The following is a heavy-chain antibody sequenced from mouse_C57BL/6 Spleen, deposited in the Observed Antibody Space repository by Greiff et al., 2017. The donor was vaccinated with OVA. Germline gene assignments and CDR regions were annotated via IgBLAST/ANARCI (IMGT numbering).Heavy chain of an antibody. Sequence: QVQLQQPGAELVMPGASVKLSCKASGYTFTSYWMHWVKQRPGQGLEWIGEIDPSDSYTNYNQKFKGKSTLTVDESSSTAYMQLSSLTSEDSAVYYCARSSNWDYFDYWGQGTTLTVSS. D-gene: IGHD4-1*01. V-gene: IGHV1-69*01. J-gene: IGHJ2*01. CDR3: ARSSNWDYFDY. CDR1: GYTFTSYW. CDR2: IDPSDSYT.